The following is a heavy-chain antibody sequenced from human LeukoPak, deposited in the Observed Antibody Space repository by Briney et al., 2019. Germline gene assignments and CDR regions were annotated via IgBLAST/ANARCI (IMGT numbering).Heavy chain of an antibody. J-gene: IGHJ3*02. CDR3: ARMLPSSDAFDI. CDR1: SYSISSGYY. V-gene: IGHV4-38-2*01. Sequence: SETLSLTCAVSSYSISSGYYWGWIRQPPGKGLEWIGNIYYSGSTYYNPSLKSRVTISVDTSKNQVSLKLSSVTAADTAVYYCARMLPSSDAFDIWGQRPMVTVSS. D-gene: IGHD2-2*01. CDR2: IYYSGST.